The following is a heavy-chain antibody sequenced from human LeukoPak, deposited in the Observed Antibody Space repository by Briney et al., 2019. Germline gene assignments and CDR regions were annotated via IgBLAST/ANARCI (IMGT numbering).Heavy chain of an antibody. V-gene: IGHV3-21*01. D-gene: IGHD3-22*01. Sequence: GGSLRLSCTASGFTFSSYEMNWVRQAPGKGLEWVSSISSGSTYIYYAESLKGRFTISRDNAKNSLYLQMNSLRAEDTAVYYCARDQGDYYETTGYYRPNYYGMDVWGQGTTVTVSS. J-gene: IGHJ6*02. CDR1: GFTFSSYE. CDR3: ARDQGDYYETTGYYRPNYYGMDV. CDR2: ISSGSTYI.